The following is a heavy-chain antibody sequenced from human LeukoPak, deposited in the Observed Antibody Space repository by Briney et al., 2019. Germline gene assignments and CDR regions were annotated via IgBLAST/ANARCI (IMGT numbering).Heavy chain of an antibody. CDR1: GFTFSSYA. J-gene: IGHJ1*01. CDR2: ISYDGSNK. CDR3: AKVDSNYGFHY. D-gene: IGHD4-11*01. V-gene: IGHV3-30-3*01. Sequence: PGRSLRLSCAASGFTFSSYAMHWVRQAPGKGLEWVAVISYDGSNKYYADSVKGRFTISRDNSKNTLYLQMNSLRAEDTAVYYCAKVDSNYGFHYWGQGTLVTVSS.